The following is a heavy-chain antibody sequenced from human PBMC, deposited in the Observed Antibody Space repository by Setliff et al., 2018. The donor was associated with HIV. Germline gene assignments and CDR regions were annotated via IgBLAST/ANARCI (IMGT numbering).Heavy chain of an antibody. J-gene: IGHJ4*02. CDR3: ARDFQPQVRGSF. Sequence: SETLSLTCNVSGYSISSGYYWGWIRQPPGKGLEWIGAMFHSGSSYLNPSLGSRVTISLDTSKNHVSLRLRSVTAADTAVYYCARDFQPQVRGSFWGQGALVTVSS. CDR1: GYSISSGYY. V-gene: IGHV4-38-2*02. CDR2: MFHSGSS. D-gene: IGHD3-10*01.